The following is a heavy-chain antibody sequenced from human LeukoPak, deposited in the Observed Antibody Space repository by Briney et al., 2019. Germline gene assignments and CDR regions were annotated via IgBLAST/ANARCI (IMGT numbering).Heavy chain of an antibody. D-gene: IGHD2-2*01. J-gene: IGHJ3*02. CDR3: ARDGLGYCSSASCLDAFDI. CDR1: GGTFSSYA. V-gene: IGHV1-69*05. CDR2: IIPIFGTA. Sequence: ASVKVSCKASGGTFSSYAISWVRQAPGQGLEWMGGIIPIFGTANYAQKFQGRVTITTDESTSTAYMELSSLRSEDTAVYYCARDGLGYCSSASCLDAFDIWGQGAMVTVSS.